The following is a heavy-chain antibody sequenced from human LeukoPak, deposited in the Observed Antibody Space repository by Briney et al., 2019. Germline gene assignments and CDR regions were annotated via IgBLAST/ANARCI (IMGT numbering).Heavy chain of an antibody. Sequence: PGGSLRLSCAASGFTFSSYATSWVRQAPGKGLEWVSGISGGGGSTFYTDSVKGRFTISRDNSKNTLYLQMNSLRAEDTAVYYCAKDLSPYSSSSGGFDPWGQGTLVTVSS. CDR3: AKDLSPYSSSSGGFDP. CDR1: GFTFSSYA. J-gene: IGHJ5*02. V-gene: IGHV3-23*01. D-gene: IGHD6-6*01. CDR2: ISGGGGST.